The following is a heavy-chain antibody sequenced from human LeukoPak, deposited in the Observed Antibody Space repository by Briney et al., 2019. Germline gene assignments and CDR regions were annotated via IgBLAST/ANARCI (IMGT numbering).Heavy chain of an antibody. Sequence: PGGSLRLSCAASGFTFSSYGMHWVRQAPGKGLEWVAFIRYDGSNKYYADSVKGRFTISRDNSKNTLYLQMNSLRAEDTAVYYCALLPYVRKVNSWQQLENFAFDIWGQGTMVTVSS. D-gene: IGHD6-13*01. CDR2: IRYDGSNK. CDR3: ALLPYVRKVNSWQQLENFAFDI. V-gene: IGHV3-30*02. CDR1: GFTFSSYG. J-gene: IGHJ3*02.